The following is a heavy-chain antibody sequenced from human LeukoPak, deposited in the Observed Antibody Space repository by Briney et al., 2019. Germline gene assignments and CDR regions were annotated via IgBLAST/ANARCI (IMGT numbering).Heavy chain of an antibody. V-gene: IGHV3-30*18. D-gene: IGHD3-10*01. Sequence: GGSLRLSCAASGFTFSSYGMHWVRQAPGKGLEWVAVISYDGSNKYYADSVKGRFTISRDNSKNKLYLQMNSLRAEDTAVYYCAKELLLWFGEKSRYFDYWGQGTLVTVSS. CDR3: AKELLLWFGEKSRYFDY. J-gene: IGHJ4*02. CDR1: GFTFSSYG. CDR2: ISYDGSNK.